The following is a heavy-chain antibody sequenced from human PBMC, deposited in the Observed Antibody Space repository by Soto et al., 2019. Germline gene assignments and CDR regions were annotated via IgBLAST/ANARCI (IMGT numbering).Heavy chain of an antibody. CDR1: GFTFSSYA. CDR3: ARGGSLYYYYGIDV. V-gene: IGHV3-23*01. D-gene: IGHD3-16*01. CDR2: ISGSGGST. J-gene: IGHJ6*02. Sequence: AGGSLRLSCAASGFTFSSYAMSWVRQAPGKGLEWVSAISGSGGSTYYADSVKGRFTISRDNSKNTLFLQMNSLRAEDTAVYNCARGGSLYYYYGIDVWGQGTTVTVSS.